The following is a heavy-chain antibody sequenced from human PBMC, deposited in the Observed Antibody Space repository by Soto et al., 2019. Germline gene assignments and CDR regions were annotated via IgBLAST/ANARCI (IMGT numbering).Heavy chain of an antibody. CDR1: GFTFSSYA. CDR2: ISGSGGST. J-gene: IGHJ4*02. Sequence: GGSLRLSCAASGFTFSSYAMSWVRQAPGKGLEWVSAISGSGGSTYYADSVKGRFTISRDNSKNTLYLQMNSLRAEDTAVYYCAKDRSSYHTTIVVVTGTSDYWGQGTLVTVPA. V-gene: IGHV3-23*01. CDR3: AKDRSSYHTTIVVVTGTSDY. D-gene: IGHD3-22*01.